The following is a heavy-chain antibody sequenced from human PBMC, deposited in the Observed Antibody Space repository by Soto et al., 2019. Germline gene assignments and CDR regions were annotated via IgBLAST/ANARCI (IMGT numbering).Heavy chain of an antibody. CDR1: GYSFTSYW. Sequence: GESLKISCKGSGYSFTSYWIGWVRQMPGKGLEWMGIIYPGDSDTRYSPSFQGQVTISADKSISTAYLQWSSLKASDTAMYYCASGGVPMIVGEKNYYFDYWGQGTLVTVSS. CDR3: ASGGVPMIVGEKNYYFDY. CDR2: IYPGDSDT. D-gene: IGHD3-22*01. J-gene: IGHJ4*02. V-gene: IGHV5-51*01.